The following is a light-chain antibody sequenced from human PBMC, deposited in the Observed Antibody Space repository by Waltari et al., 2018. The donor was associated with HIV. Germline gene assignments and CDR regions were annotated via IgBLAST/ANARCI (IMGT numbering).Light chain of an antibody. CDR3: QQSYSVPLT. J-gene: IGKJ4*01. Sequence: DIQMTQSPSSLSASEGDRVTITCRASQSISSYLNWYQQKPGKAPNVLIYTASSLQSGAPSRFSGSGSGTDFTLTISSLQPEDFATYYCQQSYSVPLTFGGGTRVEIK. V-gene: IGKV1-39*01. CDR2: TAS. CDR1: QSISSY.